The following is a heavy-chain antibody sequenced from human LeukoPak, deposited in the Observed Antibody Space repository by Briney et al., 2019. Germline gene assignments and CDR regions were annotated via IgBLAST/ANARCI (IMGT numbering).Heavy chain of an antibody. V-gene: IGHV4-59*01. CDR2: IYYRGST. Sequence: PSETLSLTCTVSGASLNSYYWSWIRQPPGKGLEWIGYIYYRGSTHYNSSLKSRVTISLDTSKNHFSLKLSSVTAADTAMYYCARITDFWSGYYPDSWGQGTLVTVSS. J-gene: IGHJ4*02. D-gene: IGHD3-3*01. CDR1: GASLNSYY. CDR3: ARITDFWSGYYPDS.